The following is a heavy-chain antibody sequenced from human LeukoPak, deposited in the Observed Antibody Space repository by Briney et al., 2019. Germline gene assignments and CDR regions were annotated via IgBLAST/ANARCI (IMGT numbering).Heavy chain of an antibody. CDR2: IKKDGSEK. CDR3: ARGLSAVTGYTYGRGIDY. CDR1: GFTFSSHW. D-gene: IGHD5-18*01. Sequence: GGSLRLSCAAPGFTFSSHWMSWVRQAPGKGLEWVANIKKDGSEKYYVDSVKGRFTISRDNAKTSLYLQMNSLRAEDTAVYYCARGLSAVTGYTYGRGIDYWGQGTLVTVSS. V-gene: IGHV3-7*01. J-gene: IGHJ4*02.